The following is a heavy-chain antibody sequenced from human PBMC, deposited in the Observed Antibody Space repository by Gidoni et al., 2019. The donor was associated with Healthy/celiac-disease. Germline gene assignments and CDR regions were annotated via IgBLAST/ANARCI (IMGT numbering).Heavy chain of an antibody. D-gene: IGHD3-22*01. CDR1: GFTFSSYA. J-gene: IGHJ4*02. CDR2: ISYDGSNK. Sequence: QVQLVESGGGVVQPGRSLRLSCAASGFTFSSYAMHWVRQAPGKGLEWVAVISYDGSNKYYADSVKGRFTISRDNSKNTLYLQMNSLRAEDTAVYYCARDRYDSSGYCFDYWGQGTLVTVSS. V-gene: IGHV3-30-3*01. CDR3: ARDRYDSSGYCFDY.